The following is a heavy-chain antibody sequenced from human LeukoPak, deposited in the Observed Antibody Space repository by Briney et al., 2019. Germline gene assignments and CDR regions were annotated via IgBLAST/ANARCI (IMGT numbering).Heavy chain of an antibody. CDR1: GGTFSSYA. D-gene: IGHD6-19*01. Sequence: SVKVSCKASGGTFSSYAISWVRQAPGQGLEWMGRIIPIFCTASYAQKFQGRVTITTDESTSTAYMELGSLRSEDTAVYYCAAVVIAVAGYFDYWGQGTLVTVSS. J-gene: IGHJ4*02. V-gene: IGHV1-69*05. CDR3: AAVVIAVAGYFDY. CDR2: IIPIFCTA.